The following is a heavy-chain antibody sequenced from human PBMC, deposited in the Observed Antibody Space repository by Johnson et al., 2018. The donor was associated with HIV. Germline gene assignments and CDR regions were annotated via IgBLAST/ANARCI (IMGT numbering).Heavy chain of an antibody. Sequence: VQLVESGGGLVQPGGSLRLSCAASGFTFTSYAMKWVRQAPGKGLEWVSAISGAGGSTSYADPVQGRFTISRDNSKNTLYLQINSLRAEDTAVYYCASSALGIMGAFDIWGQGTMVTVSS. V-gene: IGHV3-23*04. D-gene: IGHD7-27*01. J-gene: IGHJ3*02. CDR1: GFTFTSYA. CDR2: ISGAGGST. CDR3: ASSALGIMGAFDI.